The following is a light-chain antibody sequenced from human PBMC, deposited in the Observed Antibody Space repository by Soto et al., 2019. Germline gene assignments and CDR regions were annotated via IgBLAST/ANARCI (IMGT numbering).Light chain of an antibody. CDR3: QHTYTVPPT. CDR2: IAS. J-gene: IGKJ5*01. CDR1: QGISNF. V-gene: IGKV1-39*01. Sequence: DIQMTQSPSSLSASVGDRVTITCRASQGISNFLNWYQLKPGKAPTLLIYIASDLQGGVPSRFSGSGSGTEFSLTIDTLQPDDWATYYCQHTYTVPPTFGQGTRLEVK.